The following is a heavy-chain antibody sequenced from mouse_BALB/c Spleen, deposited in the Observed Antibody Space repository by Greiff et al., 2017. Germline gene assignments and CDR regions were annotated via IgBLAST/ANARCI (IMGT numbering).Heavy chain of an antibody. CDR3: ARRNYGSSHYFDY. CDR2: ISSGGSYT. CDR1: GFTFSSYG. V-gene: IGHV5-6*02. D-gene: IGHD1-1*01. Sequence: EVKLVESGGDLVKPGGSLKLSCAASGFTFSSYGMSWVRQTPDKRLEWVATISSGGSYTYYPDSVKGRFTISRDNAKNTPYLQMSSLKSEDTAMYYCARRNYGSSHYFDYWGQGTTLTVSS. J-gene: IGHJ2*01.